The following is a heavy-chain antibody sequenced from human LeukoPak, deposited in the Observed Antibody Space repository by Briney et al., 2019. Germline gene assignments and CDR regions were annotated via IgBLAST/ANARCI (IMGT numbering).Heavy chain of an antibody. CDR1: GFTFSSYW. J-gene: IGHJ4*02. CDR2: IKQDGSEK. V-gene: IGHV3-7*01. CDR3: AREAPRWSGTLYYFDY. D-gene: IGHD3-3*01. Sequence: GGSLRLSCAASGFTFSSYWMSWVRQAPGKGLEWVANIKQDGSEKCYVDSVKGRFTISRDNAKNSLYLQMNSLRAEDTAVYYCAREAPRWSGTLYYFDYWGQGTLVTVSS.